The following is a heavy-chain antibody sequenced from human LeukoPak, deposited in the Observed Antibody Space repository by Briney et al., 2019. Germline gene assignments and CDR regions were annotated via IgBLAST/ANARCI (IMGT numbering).Heavy chain of an antibody. D-gene: IGHD3-22*01. Sequence: GASVKVSCKASGGTFSSYAISWVRQAPGQGLEWMGGIIPIFGTANYAQKFQGRVTITADESTSTAYMELSSLRSEDTAVYYCARDYYDSSGFLNWFDPWGQGTLVTVSS. CDR2: IIPIFGTA. J-gene: IGHJ5*02. CDR1: GGTFSSYA. CDR3: ARDYYDSSGFLNWFDP. V-gene: IGHV1-69*13.